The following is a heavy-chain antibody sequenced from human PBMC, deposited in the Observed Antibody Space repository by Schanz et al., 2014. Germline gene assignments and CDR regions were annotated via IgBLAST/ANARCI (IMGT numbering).Heavy chain of an antibody. CDR1: GFTFSSYA. D-gene: IGHD2-2*01. Sequence: EVQLLESGGGLVQPGGSLRLSCAASGFTFSSYAMSWVRQAPGKGLEWVSAISGSGGSTYYADSVKGRFTISRDSSKNTRFLQMNSLRTEDTAVYYCARLDPYCRSGTCCRAFDFWGQGTLVTVSS. CDR2: ISGSGGST. V-gene: IGHV3-23*01. CDR3: ARLDPYCRSGTCCRAFDF. J-gene: IGHJ4*02.